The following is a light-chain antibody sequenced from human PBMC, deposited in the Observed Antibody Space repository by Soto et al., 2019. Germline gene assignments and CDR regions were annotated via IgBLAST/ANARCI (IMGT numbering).Light chain of an antibody. J-gene: IGLJ1*01. CDR2: TNS. V-gene: IGLV1-44*01. CDR3: AAWDYSLSAYV. CDR1: SSNIGGGS. Sequence: QSVLTQPPSASGTPGQRVTISCSGSSSNIGGGSVNWYQHLPGTAPKLLIYTNSRRPSGVPDPFSGSKSGTSASLTISGPQSEDEAFYYCAAWDYSLSAYVFGTGTKVTVL.